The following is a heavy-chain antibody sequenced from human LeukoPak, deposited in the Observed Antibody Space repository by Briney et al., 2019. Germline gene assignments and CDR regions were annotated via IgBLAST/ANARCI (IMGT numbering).Heavy chain of an antibody. Sequence: PGGSLRLSCAASGFIFSTYSMNWVRQAPGKGLEWVSSISSSSYIYYADSVKGRFTISRDNAKNSLYLQMNSLRAEDTAVYYCARAAIPYSSSWLFDYWGQGTLVTVSS. CDR3: ARAAIPYSSSWLFDY. CDR2: ISSSSYI. D-gene: IGHD6-13*01. CDR1: GFIFSTYS. J-gene: IGHJ4*02. V-gene: IGHV3-21*01.